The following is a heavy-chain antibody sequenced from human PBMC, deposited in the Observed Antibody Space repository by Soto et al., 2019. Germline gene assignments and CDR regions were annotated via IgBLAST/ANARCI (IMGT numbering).Heavy chain of an antibody. J-gene: IGHJ6*02. CDR1: GYTFTGYY. CDR3: ARDPHRIQLSVASVDYYYGMDV. V-gene: IGHV1-2*04. Sequence: QVQLVQSGAEVKKPGASVKVSCKASGYTFTGYYMHWVRQAPGQGLEWMGWINPNSGGTNYAQKVQGWVTMTRDTSISTAYMELSRLRSDDTAVYYGARDPHRIQLSVASVDYYYGMDVCGQGTTGTVSS. CDR2: INPNSGGT. D-gene: IGHD5-18*01.